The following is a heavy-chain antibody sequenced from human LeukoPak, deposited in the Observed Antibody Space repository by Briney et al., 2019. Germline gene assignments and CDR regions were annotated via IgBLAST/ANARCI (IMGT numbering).Heavy chain of an antibody. CDR3: AREGVYYDILAAYYRPYYFDF. D-gene: IGHD3-9*01. V-gene: IGHV4-34*01. Sequence: PSETLSLTCAVYGGSFSGYYWSWIRQPPGKGLEWIGEINHGGSTNYNPSLKSRLTISVDTSKNQFSLKLSSVTAADTAVYHCAREGVYYDILAAYYRPYYFDFWGQGTLVTV. CDR2: INHGGST. J-gene: IGHJ4*02. CDR1: GGSFSGYY.